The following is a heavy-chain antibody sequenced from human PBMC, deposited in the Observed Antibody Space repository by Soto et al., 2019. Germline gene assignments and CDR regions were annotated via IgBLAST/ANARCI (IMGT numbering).Heavy chain of an antibody. Sequence: SETLSLTCAVYGGSFSGYYWSWIRQPPGKGLEWIGEINHSGSTNYNPSLKSRVTISVDTSKNQFSLKLSSVTAADTAVYYCARGTSAAAGTSHYYYYMDVWGKGTTVTVSS. J-gene: IGHJ6*03. CDR2: INHSGST. D-gene: IGHD6-13*01. CDR3: ARGTSAAAGTSHYYYYMDV. CDR1: GGSFSGYY. V-gene: IGHV4-34*01.